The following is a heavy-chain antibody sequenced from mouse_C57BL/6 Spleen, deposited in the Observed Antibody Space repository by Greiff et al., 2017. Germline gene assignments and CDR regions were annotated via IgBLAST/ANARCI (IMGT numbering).Heavy chain of an antibody. CDR3: AREDGGAWFAY. J-gene: IGHJ3*01. V-gene: IGHV1-19*01. D-gene: IGHD1-1*02. CDR2: INPYNGGT. Sequence: VQLQQSGPVLVKPGASVKMSCKASGYTFTDYYMNWVKQSHGKSLEWIGVINPYNGGTSYNQKFKGKATLTVDKSSSTAYMELNSLTSEDSAVYYCAREDGGAWFAYWGQGTLVTVSA. CDR1: GYTFTDYY.